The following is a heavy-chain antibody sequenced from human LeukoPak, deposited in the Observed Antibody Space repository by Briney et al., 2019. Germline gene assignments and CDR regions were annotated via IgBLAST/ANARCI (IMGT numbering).Heavy chain of an antibody. V-gene: IGHV4-39*07. CDR1: GGSISTSNYY. Sequence: SETLSLTCTVSGGSISTSNYYWGWIRQPPGKGLEWIGNIFYSGSTNYNPSLKSRVTMSVDTSKNQFSLKLSSVTAADTAVYYCARVHDYGDRYFDYWGQGTLVTVSS. J-gene: IGHJ4*02. D-gene: IGHD4-17*01. CDR2: IFYSGST. CDR3: ARVHDYGDRYFDY.